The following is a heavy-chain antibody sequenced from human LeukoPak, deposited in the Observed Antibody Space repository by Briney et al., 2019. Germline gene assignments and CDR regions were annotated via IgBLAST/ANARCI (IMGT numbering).Heavy chain of an antibody. J-gene: IGHJ4*02. CDR3: ARMTTVTTPFDY. CDR2: INHSGST. D-gene: IGHD4-4*01. V-gene: IGHV4-34*01. Sequence: SETLSLTCAVYGGSFSGYYWSWIRQPPGKGLEWIGEINHSGSTNYNPSLKSRVTISVDTSKNQFSLKLSSATAADTAVYYCARMTTVTTPFDYWGQGTLVTVSS. CDR1: GGSFSGYY.